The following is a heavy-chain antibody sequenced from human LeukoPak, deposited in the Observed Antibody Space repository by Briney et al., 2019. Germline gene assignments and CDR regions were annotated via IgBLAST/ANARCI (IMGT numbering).Heavy chain of an antibody. V-gene: IGHV3-21*01. CDR1: GFTFSSYS. CDR2: ISSSSSYI. D-gene: IGHD3-10*01. Sequence: GGSLRLSCAASGFTFSSYSMNWVRQAPGKGLEWVSSISSSSSYIYYADSVKCRFTISRDNAKNSLYLQMSSLRAEDTAVYYCARVSYYGSGSDYWGQGTLVTVSS. CDR3: ARVSYYGSGSDY. J-gene: IGHJ4*02.